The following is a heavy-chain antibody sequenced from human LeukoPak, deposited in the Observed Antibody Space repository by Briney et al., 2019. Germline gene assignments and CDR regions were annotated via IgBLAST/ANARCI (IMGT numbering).Heavy chain of an antibody. J-gene: IGHJ3*02. D-gene: IGHD3-22*01. CDR2: ISSSGSTI. Sequence: GGSLRLSCAASGFTLSSYEMNWVRQAPGKGLEWVSYISSSGSTIYYADSVKGRFTISRDNAKNSLYLQMNSLRAEDTAVYYCARVVITRGAFDIWGQGTMVTVSS. V-gene: IGHV3-48*03. CDR3: ARVVITRGAFDI. CDR1: GFTLSSYE.